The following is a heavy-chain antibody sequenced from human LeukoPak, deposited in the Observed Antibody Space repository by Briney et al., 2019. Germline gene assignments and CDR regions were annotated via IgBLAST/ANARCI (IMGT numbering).Heavy chain of an antibody. V-gene: IGHV1-69*04. J-gene: IGHJ6*02. Sequence: SVKVSCKASGGTFSTCAISWVRQAPGQGLEWMGRIIPILGISNYAQKFQGRVTITANKFTSTAYMELSSLRSEDMAVYYCARDSKGEEMATIRAYYYYGMDVWGQGTTVTVSS. CDR2: IIPILGIS. CDR1: GGTFSTCA. CDR3: ARDSKGEEMATIRAYYYYGMDV. D-gene: IGHD5-24*01.